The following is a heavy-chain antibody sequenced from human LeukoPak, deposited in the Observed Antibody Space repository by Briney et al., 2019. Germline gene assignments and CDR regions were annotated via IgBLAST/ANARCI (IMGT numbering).Heavy chain of an antibody. CDR3: AKYCTNGVCYVFDS. CDR2: ISGTGYGT. J-gene: IGHJ4*02. V-gene: IGHV3-23*01. Sequence: GGSLRLSCAASGFTFSNYAMTWVRQAPGKGLEWVSAISGTGYGTNYADSVKGRFTISRDNSKNTLYLQMNSLRAEDTALYYCAKYCTNGVCYVFDSWGQGTLVTVSS. D-gene: IGHD2-8*01. CDR1: GFTFSNYA.